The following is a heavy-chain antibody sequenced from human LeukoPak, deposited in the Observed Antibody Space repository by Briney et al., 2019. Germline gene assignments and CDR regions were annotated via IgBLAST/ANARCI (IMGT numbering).Heavy chain of an antibody. CDR3: ATSVTSSSGWYYGY. D-gene: IGHD6-19*01. V-gene: IGHV4-39*01. CDR2: IYYGGRT. J-gene: IGHJ4*02. Sequence: SETLSLTCSVSGGSISSLSYYWGWVRQPPGKGLEWIGSIYYGGRTYYNPSLKSRVTMPVDTSKDQFSLKLSSVTAADTAIYYCATSVTSSSGWYYGYWGQGSLVTVSS. CDR1: GGSISSLSYY.